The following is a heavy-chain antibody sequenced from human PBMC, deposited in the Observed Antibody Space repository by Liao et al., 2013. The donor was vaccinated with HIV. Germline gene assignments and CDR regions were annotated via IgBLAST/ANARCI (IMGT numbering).Heavy chain of an antibody. CDR1: GGSISSYY. CDR2: IYTSGST. Sequence: QVQLQQWGAGLLKPSETLSLTCTVSGGSISSYYWSWIRQPAGKGLEWIGRIYTSGSTNYNPSLKSRVTMSVDTSKNQFSLKLSSVTAADTAVYYCARDGQYYDFWSGYYNDYYYMDVWGKGTTVTVSS. V-gene: IGHV4-59*10. CDR3: ARDGQYYDFWSGYYNDYYYMDV. J-gene: IGHJ6*03. D-gene: IGHD3-3*01.